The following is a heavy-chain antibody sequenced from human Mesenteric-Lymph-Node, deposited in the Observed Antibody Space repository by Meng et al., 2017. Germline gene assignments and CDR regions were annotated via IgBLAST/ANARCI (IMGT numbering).Heavy chain of an antibody. CDR1: DYSMSTGYY. CDR3: ARDSGDGYNDFDY. CDR2: IYYSGST. D-gene: IGHD5-24*01. J-gene: IGHJ4*02. Sequence: SETLSLTCTVSDYSMSTGYYWGWIRQPPGKGLEWIGSIYYSGSTYYNPSLKSRVTTSIDTSKNQFSLKLGSVTAADTAVYYCARDSGDGYNDFDYWGQGTLVTVSS. V-gene: IGHV4-38-2*02.